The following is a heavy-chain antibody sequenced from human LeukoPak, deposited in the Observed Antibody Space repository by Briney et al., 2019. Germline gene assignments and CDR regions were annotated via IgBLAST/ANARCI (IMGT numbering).Heavy chain of an antibody. D-gene: IGHD3-3*01. J-gene: IGHJ1*01. Sequence: GASVKVSCKASGGTFSSYAISWVRQAPGQGLEWMGGIIPIFGTANYAQKFQGRVTITADESTSTAYMELSSLRSEDTAVYYCASVDGVVIIPVYFQHWGQGTLVTVSS. CDR1: GGTFSSYA. CDR2: IIPIFGTA. V-gene: IGHV1-69*01. CDR3: ASVDGVVIIPVYFQH.